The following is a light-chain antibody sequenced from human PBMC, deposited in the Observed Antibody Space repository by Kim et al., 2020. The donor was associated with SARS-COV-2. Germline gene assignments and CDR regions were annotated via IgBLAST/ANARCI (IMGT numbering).Light chain of an antibody. Sequence: GRGVTITCSGSNSNIGSKTVNWYQQLPGTAPKLLIYTDNLRPSGVPERFSGSKSGVSASLAITGLQSEDEADYYCASWDDSLNGPVFGGGTQLTVL. J-gene: IGLJ3*02. CDR3: ASWDDSLNGPV. V-gene: IGLV1-44*01. CDR1: NSNIGSKT. CDR2: TDN.